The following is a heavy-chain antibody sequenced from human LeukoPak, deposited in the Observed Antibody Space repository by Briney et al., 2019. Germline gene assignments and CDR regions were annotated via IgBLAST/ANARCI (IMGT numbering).Heavy chain of an antibody. Sequence: SETLSLTCTVSGGSISSYYWSWIRQPPGKGLEWIGYIYYSGSTNYNPSLKSRVTISVDTSKNQFSLKLSSVTAADTAVYYCASSRPSGDFDYWGQGTLVTVSS. CDR3: ASSRPSGDFDY. CDR2: IYYSGST. J-gene: IGHJ4*02. V-gene: IGHV4-59*01. CDR1: GGSISSYY. D-gene: IGHD3-10*01.